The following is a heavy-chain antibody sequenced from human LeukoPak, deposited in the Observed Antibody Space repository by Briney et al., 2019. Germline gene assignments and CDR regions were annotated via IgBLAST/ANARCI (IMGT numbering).Heavy chain of an antibody. D-gene: IGHD6-19*01. CDR3: AHSISGWYPDY. J-gene: IGHJ4*02. Sequence: ESGPTLVNPTQTLTLTCTLSGFSLSTSGVGVGWIRQPPGKALEWLALIYWNDDKRYRPSLKSRLTITKDTSKNQVVLTMTNMDPADTATYYCAHSISGWYPDYWGQGTLVTVSS. CDR1: GFSLSTSGVG. CDR2: IYWNDDK. V-gene: IGHV2-5*01.